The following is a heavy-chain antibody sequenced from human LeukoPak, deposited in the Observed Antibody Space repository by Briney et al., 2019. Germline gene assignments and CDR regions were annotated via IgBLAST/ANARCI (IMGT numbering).Heavy chain of an antibody. CDR1: GGSISSYY. D-gene: IGHD3-22*01. V-gene: IGHV4-59*01. CDR2: IYYSGST. CDR3: ARDLTDYYDSSGYYMSGWFDP. J-gene: IGHJ5*02. Sequence: PSETLSLTCTVSGGSISSYYWSWIRQPPGKGLEWIGYIYYSGSTNYNPSFKSRVTISVDTSKNQFSLKLSSVTAADTAVYYCARDLTDYYDSSGYYMSGWFDPWGQGTLVTVSS.